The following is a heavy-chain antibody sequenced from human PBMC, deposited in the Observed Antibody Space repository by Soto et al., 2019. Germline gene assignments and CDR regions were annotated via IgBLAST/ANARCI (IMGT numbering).Heavy chain of an antibody. CDR1: GYNFNSYW. V-gene: IGHV5-51*01. Sequence: GESLKISCTGSGYNFNSYWIGWVRQMPGKGLEWMGIIYPGDFDTRYSQSFQGHLTMSVDKSINTAYLQWSSLETSDTAMYYCARRLGYSYGYPEFFDYWGQGNPVTVSS. J-gene: IGHJ4*02. CDR3: ARRLGYSYGYPEFFDY. D-gene: IGHD5-18*01. CDR2: IYPGDFDT.